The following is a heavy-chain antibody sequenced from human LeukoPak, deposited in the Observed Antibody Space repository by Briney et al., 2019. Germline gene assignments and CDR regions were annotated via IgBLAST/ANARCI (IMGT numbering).Heavy chain of an antibody. Sequence: SETLSLTCTVSGASISSSDYYWDWIRKPPGKGLEWIGNIYRSGSTYYNPSLKSRVTISVHTSKNQLALQLNSVTAADTAVYYCARGGSYAFDYWGQGTPVTVSS. D-gene: IGHD3-16*01. CDR3: ARGGSYAFDY. CDR2: IYRSGST. CDR1: GASISSSDYY. V-gene: IGHV4-39*01. J-gene: IGHJ4*02.